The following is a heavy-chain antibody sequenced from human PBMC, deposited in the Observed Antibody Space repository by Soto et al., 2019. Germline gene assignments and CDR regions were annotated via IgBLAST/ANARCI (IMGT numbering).Heavy chain of an antibody. CDR3: ARGGVGRSGYSGNQFYYYMDV. D-gene: IGHD3-3*01. CDR1: GFTFSRYW. Sequence: GGSLRLSCAASGFTFSRYWMHWVRQAPGKGLVWVSRINSDGSTTSYADSVKGRFIISRDNAKNTLHLQMNSLRAEDTAVYYCARGGVGRSGYSGNQFYYYMDVWGKGTTVTVSS. V-gene: IGHV3-74*01. J-gene: IGHJ6*03. CDR2: INSDGSTT.